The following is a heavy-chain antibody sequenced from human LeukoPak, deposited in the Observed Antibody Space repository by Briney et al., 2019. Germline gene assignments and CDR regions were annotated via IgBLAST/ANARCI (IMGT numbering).Heavy chain of an antibody. CDR3: ASLEGGYQYYFDY. CDR1: GFTFSSYA. CDR2: ISYDGSNK. D-gene: IGHD3-22*01. Sequence: PGRSLRLSCAASGFTFSSYAMHWVRQAPSKGLEWVAVISYDGSNKYYADSVKGRFTISRDNSKNTLYLQMNSLRAEDTAVYYCASLEGGYQYYFDYWGQGTLVTVSS. J-gene: IGHJ4*02. V-gene: IGHV3-30*04.